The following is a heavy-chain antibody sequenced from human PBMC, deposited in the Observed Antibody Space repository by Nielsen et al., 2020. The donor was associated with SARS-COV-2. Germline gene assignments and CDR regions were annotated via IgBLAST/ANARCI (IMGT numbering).Heavy chain of an antibody. CDR1: GFTFSGYG. J-gene: IGHJ6*03. D-gene: IGHD1-1*01. V-gene: IGHV3-33*01. CDR2: IWYDGSNK. CDR3: ARGRCTSYNCAKLGGYMDV. Sequence: GEFLKISCAASGFTFSGYGMHWVRQAPGKGLEWVAVIWYDGSNKYHADSVKGRFTISRDNSKNTLFLQMNNLRAEDTAVYYCARGRCTSYNCAKLGGYMDVWGKGTTVTVSS.